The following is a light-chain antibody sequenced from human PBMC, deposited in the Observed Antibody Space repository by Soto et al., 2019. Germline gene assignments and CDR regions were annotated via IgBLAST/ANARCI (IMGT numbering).Light chain of an antibody. CDR2: RNN. J-gene: IGLJ2*01. CDR3: AAWDDSLSGHVV. Sequence: QSVLTQPPSASGTPGQRVTISCSGSSSNIGSNYVYWYQQLPGTAPKLLIYRNNQRPSGVPDRFSVSSSGTSASLAISGLWTEDEADHFSAAWDDSLSGHVVFGGGTKLTVL. V-gene: IGLV1-47*03. CDR1: SSNIGSNY.